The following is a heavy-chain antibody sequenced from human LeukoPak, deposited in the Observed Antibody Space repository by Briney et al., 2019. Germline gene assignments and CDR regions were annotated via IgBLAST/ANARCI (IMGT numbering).Heavy chain of an antibody. V-gene: IGHV4-4*07. D-gene: IGHD3-22*01. CDR2: IYPSGST. J-gene: IGHJ5*02. CDR3: ARDTYYYDSSGYYTFMNWFDP. Sequence: SETLSLTCTVSGGSISSYYWSWIRQPAGKGLEWIGRIYPSGSTNYNPSLKSRVTMSVDTSKNQFSLKLSSVTAADTAVYYCARDTYYYDSSGYYTFMNWFDPWGQGTLVTVSS. CDR1: GGSISSYY.